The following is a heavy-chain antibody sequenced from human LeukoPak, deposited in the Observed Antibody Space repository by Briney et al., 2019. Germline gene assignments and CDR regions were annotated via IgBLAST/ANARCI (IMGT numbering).Heavy chain of an antibody. J-gene: IGHJ4*02. CDR3: ARRLSSIAASAVNDY. V-gene: IGHV5-51*01. Sequence: GESLKISCQGSGYSFSSYWIHWVRQMPGKGLESMGIIHPGNSENTYSPSFRGQVTMSVDKSINTAYLQWSSLKASDTAMYYCARRLSSIAASAVNDYWGQGTLVTVSS. CDR1: GYSFSSYW. D-gene: IGHD6-13*01. CDR2: IHPGNSEN.